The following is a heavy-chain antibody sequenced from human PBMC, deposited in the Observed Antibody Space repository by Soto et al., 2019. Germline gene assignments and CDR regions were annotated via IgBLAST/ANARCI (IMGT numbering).Heavy chain of an antibody. D-gene: IGHD3-10*01. Sequence: QVQLVESGGGVVQPGRSLRLSCAASGFTFSSYAMHWVRQAPGKGLEWVAVIAYDGSNKYYADSVKGRFTISRDNSKNTLYLQMNSLRAEDTAVYYCARVKTDRGPFDYWGQGTLVTVSS. CDR1: GFTFSSYA. J-gene: IGHJ4*02. CDR3: ARVKTDRGPFDY. V-gene: IGHV3-30-3*01. CDR2: IAYDGSNK.